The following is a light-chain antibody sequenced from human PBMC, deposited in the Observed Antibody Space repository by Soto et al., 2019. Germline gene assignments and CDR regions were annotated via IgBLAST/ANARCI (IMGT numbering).Light chain of an antibody. Sequence: EVVMTQSPATVSVSPGEGVTLSCRASQTISNDLAWYQQKPGQAPRLLIYGASTRATGIPDRFSGSGSGTDFTLTISRLEPEDFAVYYCQQYGSSPLTFGGGTKVEIK. J-gene: IGKJ4*01. CDR1: QTISND. CDR2: GAS. CDR3: QQYGSSPLT. V-gene: IGKV3-20*01.